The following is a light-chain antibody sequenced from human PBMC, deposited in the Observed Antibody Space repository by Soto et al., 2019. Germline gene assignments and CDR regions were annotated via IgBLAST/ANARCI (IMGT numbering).Light chain of an antibody. CDR2: LNSDGSH. Sequence: QLVLTQSPSASASLGASVKLTCTLSSGHSSYAIAWHQQQPEKGPRYLMKLNSDGSHSKGDEIPDRFSGSSSGAERYLTISSLQSEDEADYYCQTWGTGIPFVFGTGTKVTVL. CDR3: QTWGTGIPFV. V-gene: IGLV4-69*01. CDR1: SGHSSYA. J-gene: IGLJ1*01.